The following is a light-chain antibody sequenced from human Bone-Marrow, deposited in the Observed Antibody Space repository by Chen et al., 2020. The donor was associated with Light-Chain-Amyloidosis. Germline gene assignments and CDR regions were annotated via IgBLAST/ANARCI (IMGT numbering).Light chain of an antibody. J-gene: IGLJ2*01. CDR2: RDT. CDR3: QSADSSGTYEVI. Sequence: SYELTQPPSVSVSPGQTARITCSGDDLPTKYAYWYQQKPGQAPVLVIHRDTERPSGISERFPGSSSGTTATLTISGVQAEDEADYHCQSADSSGTYEVIFGVGTKLTVL. CDR1: DLPTKY. V-gene: IGLV3-25*03.